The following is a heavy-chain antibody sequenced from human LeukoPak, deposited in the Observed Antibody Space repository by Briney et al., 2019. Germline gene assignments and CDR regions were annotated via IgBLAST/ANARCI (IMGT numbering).Heavy chain of an antibody. D-gene: IGHD2-15*01. CDR3: ARGADGVSSNSRGWFDP. CDR2: ISSSGSTI. CDR1: GFTFSSYG. Sequence: GRSLRLSCAASGFTFSSYGMHWVRQAPGKGLEWVSYISSSGSTIYYADSVKGRFTISRDNAKNSLYLQMNSLRAEDTAVYSCARGADGVSSNSRGWFDPWGQGTLVTVSS. J-gene: IGHJ5*02. V-gene: IGHV3-48*04.